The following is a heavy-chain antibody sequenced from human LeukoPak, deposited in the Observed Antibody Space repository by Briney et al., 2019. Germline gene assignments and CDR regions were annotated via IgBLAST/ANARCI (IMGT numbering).Heavy chain of an antibody. D-gene: IGHD3-9*01. CDR1: GGSFSGYY. CDR3: ARDQGSYYDILTGYYSPPSYGMDV. CDR2: INHSGST. Sequence: PSETLSLTCAVYGGSFSGYYWSWIRQPPGKGLEWIGEINHSGSTNYNPSLKSRVTMSVDTSKNQFSLKLSSVTAADTAVYYCARDQGSYYDILTGYYSPPSYGMDVWGQGTTVTVSS. V-gene: IGHV4-34*01. J-gene: IGHJ6*02.